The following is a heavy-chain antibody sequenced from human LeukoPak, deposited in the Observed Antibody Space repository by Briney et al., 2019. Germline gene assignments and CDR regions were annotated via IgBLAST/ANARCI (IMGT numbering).Heavy chain of an antibody. D-gene: IGHD3-10*02. J-gene: IGHJ4*02. V-gene: IGHV5-51*01. CDR3: ARQNDVRLVH. CDR1: GSSFSSDW. CDR2: IYPGGSDT. Sequence: GAALKISCKAAGSSFSSDWICWGRQLPRKGLEEMGIIYPGGSDTRYNPSLQGQVTISVDTSISADSLQRSIRQAAATAFYYRARQNDVRLVHWRRGTVVSVFS.